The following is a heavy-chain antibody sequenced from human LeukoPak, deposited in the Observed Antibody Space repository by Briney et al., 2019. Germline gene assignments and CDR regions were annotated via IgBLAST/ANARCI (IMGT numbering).Heavy chain of an antibody. D-gene: IGHD2-2*02. J-gene: IGHJ6*03. CDR3: ARGPRDIVVVPAAITLDYYYMDV. V-gene: IGHV4-4*07. CDR1: GGSIRSYY. Sequence: PSETLSLTCTISGGSIRSYYWSWIRRPAGKGLEWIGRIYTSGSTKYNASLKSRVTMSLDMSKNQFSLKLSSVTAADTAVYYCARGPRDIVVVPAAITLDYYYMDVWGKGTTVTVSS. CDR2: IYTSGST.